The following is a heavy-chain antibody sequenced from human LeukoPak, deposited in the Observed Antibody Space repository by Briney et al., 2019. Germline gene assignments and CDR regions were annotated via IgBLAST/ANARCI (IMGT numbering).Heavy chain of an antibody. Sequence: GGSLRLSCTASGFTFGDYAMSWFRQAPGKGLEWVGFIRSKAYGGTTEYAASVKGRFTISRDDSKSIAYLQMNSLKTEDTAVYYCTRVSYYDSSGYYVDYGGQGTLVTVSS. CDR2: IRSKAYGGTT. CDR3: TRVSYYDSSGYYVDY. V-gene: IGHV3-49*03. J-gene: IGHJ4*02. D-gene: IGHD3-22*01. CDR1: GFTFGDYA.